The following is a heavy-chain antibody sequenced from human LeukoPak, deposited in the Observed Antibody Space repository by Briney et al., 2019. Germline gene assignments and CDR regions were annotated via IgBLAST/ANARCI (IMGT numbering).Heavy chain of an antibody. V-gene: IGHV3-48*01. CDR1: GFTFSSYS. CDR3: AKESCSSRCNFDY. D-gene: IGHD2-2*01. Sequence: GGSLRLSCAASGFTFSSYSMNWVRQAPGKGLEWVSYISSSSSTIYYADSVKGRFTISRDNSKNTLYLQMNSLRAEDTAVYYCAKESCSSRCNFDYWGQGTLVTVSS. CDR2: ISSSSSTI. J-gene: IGHJ4*02.